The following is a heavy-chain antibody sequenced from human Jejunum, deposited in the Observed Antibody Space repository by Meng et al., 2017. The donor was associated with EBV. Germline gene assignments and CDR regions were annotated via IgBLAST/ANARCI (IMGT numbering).Heavy chain of an antibody. V-gene: IGHV4-30-2*01. Sequence: QLQLQESGPGLVKPSETLSLPCAVSGGSISSGGYSWHWIRQPPGKGLQWIGYIYYSGSAFYNPSLKSRVTLSVDRSKNQFSLNLSSVTAADTAVYYCARGAYFDYWGQGTLVTVSS. CDR2: IYYSGSA. J-gene: IGHJ4*02. CDR3: ARGAYFDY. CDR1: GGSISSGGYS.